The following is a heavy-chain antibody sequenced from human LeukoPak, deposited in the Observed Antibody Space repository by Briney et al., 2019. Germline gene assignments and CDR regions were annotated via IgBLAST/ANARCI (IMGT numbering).Heavy chain of an antibody. CDR3: ARSDRYYYGSDY. D-gene: IGHD3-10*01. J-gene: IGHJ4*02. CDR1: GGSISTYY. Sequence: SGTLSLTCSVSGGSISTYYWSWIRQPPGKGLEWIGYIYYSGTTNYNPSLKSRVTISVDTSKNQFSLELSSVTAADTAIYYCARSDRYYYGSDYWGQGTLVTVSS. V-gene: IGHV4-59*08. CDR2: IYYSGTT.